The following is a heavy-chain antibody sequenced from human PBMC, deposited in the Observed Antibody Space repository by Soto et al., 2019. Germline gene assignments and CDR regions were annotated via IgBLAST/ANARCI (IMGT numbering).Heavy chain of an antibody. D-gene: IGHD6-13*01. Sequence: WKTSVYTFTVDYMHLRRKKHEQVVEWMGIINPSGGSTSYAQKFQGRVTMTRDTSTSTVYMELSSLRSEDPAVYYCASGAAAGTSDYYYYYGMAVWGQGTTVTGSS. CDR2: INPSGGST. V-gene: IGHV1-46*01. J-gene: IGHJ6*02. CDR3: ASGAAAGTSDYYYYYGMAV. CDR1: VYTFTVDY.